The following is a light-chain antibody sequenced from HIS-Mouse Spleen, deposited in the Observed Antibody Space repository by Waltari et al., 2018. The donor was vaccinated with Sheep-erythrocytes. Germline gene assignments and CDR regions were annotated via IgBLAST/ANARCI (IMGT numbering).Light chain of an antibody. CDR1: KLGDKY. Sequence: SYELTQPPSVSVSPGQTASITCSGDKLGDKYACWYQQKPGHSPVLVIYQDSKRPSGITERFTGSNSGNTATLTISGTQAMDEADYYCQAWDSRAVVFGGGTKLTVL. CDR2: QDS. CDR3: QAWDSRAVV. V-gene: IGLV3-1*01. J-gene: IGLJ2*01.